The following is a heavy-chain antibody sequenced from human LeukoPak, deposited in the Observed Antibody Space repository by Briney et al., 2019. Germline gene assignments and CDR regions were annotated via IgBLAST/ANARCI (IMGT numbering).Heavy chain of an antibody. CDR1: GFTFSSYS. V-gene: IGHV3-21*01. Sequence: GGSLRLSCAASGFTFSSYSMNWVRQAPGKGLEWVSSISSSGSYIYYADSVKGRFTISRDNAKNSLYLQMNSLRAEDTAVYYCAREAKTGTDAFDIWGQGTMVTVSS. CDR2: ISSSGSYI. D-gene: IGHD1-1*01. CDR3: AREAKTGTDAFDI. J-gene: IGHJ3*02.